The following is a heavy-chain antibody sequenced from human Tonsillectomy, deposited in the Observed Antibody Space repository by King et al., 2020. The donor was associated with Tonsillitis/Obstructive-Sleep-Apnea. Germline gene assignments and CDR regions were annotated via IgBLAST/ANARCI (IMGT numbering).Heavy chain of an antibody. J-gene: IGHJ6*03. V-gene: IGHV1-18*01. CDR2: ISVYNGNT. CDR1: GYTFTSYG. CDR3: ARYIVVVIGSYYYMDV. D-gene: IGHD2-21*01. Sequence: VQLVQSGAEVKKPGASVKVSCKASGYTFTSYGISWVRQAPGQGLEWMGWISVYNGNTNYAQQIQGRVTMNTDTSTSTAYMELRSLRSDDTAVYFCARYIVVVIGSYYYMDVWGKGTTVTVSS.